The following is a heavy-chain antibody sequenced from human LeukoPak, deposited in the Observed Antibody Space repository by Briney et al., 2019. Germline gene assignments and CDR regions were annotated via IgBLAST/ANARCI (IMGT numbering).Heavy chain of an antibody. CDR3: ARSEYSSSWYGWYYYYYYMDV. D-gene: IGHD6-13*01. Sequence: SETLSLTCTVSGGSISSHYWSWIRQPPGKGLEWIGYIYYSGSTNYNPSLKSRVTISVDTSKSQFSLKLSSVTAADTAVYYCARSEYSSSWYGWYYYYYYMDVWGKGTTVTVSS. J-gene: IGHJ6*03. V-gene: IGHV4-59*11. CDR1: GGSISSHY. CDR2: IYYSGST.